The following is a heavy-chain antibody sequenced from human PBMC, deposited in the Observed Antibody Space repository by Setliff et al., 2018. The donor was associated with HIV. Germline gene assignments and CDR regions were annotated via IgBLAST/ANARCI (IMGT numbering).Heavy chain of an antibody. D-gene: IGHD3-3*01. V-gene: IGHV3-23*01. CDR3: AKGNDPFSYEIFGATTYFDY. CDR1: GFTFSNYA. J-gene: IGHJ4*02. CDR2: ISGGGEAT. Sequence: GSLRLSCAASGFTFSNYAMSWVRQAPGKGLEWVSGISGGGEATYYGDSVKGRFTISRDNSKNTLYLQMNSLRAEDTALYYCAKGNDPFSYEIFGATTYFDYWGQGSLVTVSS.